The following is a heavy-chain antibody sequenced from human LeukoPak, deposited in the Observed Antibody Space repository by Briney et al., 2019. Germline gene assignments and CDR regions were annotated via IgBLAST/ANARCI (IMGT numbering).Heavy chain of an antibody. V-gene: IGHV3-15*01. D-gene: IGHD3-10*01. CDR2: IKSKGDGETT. CDR3: ATDLGLTMIRGVTVH. J-gene: IGHJ4*02. Sequence: GGSLRLSCAASGFTFTNAWMTWVRQAPGKGLEWVGRIKSKGDGETTDYAAPVKGRFIMSRDDAKATLYLQMNSLNAEDTAVYYCATDLGLTMIRGVTVHWGQGALVTVSS. CDR1: GFTFTNAW.